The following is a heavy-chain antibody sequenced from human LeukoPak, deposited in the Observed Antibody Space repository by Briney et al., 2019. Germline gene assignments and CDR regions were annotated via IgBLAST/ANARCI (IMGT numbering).Heavy chain of an antibody. D-gene: IGHD5-24*01. CDR1: GGSIRSSSYY. CDR3: ATIKYSYYFMDV. V-gene: IGHV4-39*01. Sequence: KPSETLSLTCTVSGGSIRSSSYYWGWIRQPPGKGLEWIGSIYYSGSTYYNPSLKSRVTISVDTSKNQFSLKLSSVTDADTAVYYCATIKYSYYFMDVWGKGTTITVSS. J-gene: IGHJ6*03. CDR2: IYYSGST.